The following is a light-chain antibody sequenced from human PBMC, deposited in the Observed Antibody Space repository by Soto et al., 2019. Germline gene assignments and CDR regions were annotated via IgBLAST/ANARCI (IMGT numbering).Light chain of an antibody. CDR1: SSDVGGYNY. CDR2: EVT. Sequence: QSALTQPASVSGSPGQSITISCTGTSSDVGGYNYVSWYQQHPGKAPKLMIYEVTNRPSGVSHRFSGSKSGNTASLTISGLQAEDEADYYCSSYRRSSTLVVFGGGTKLTVL. CDR3: SSYRRSSTLVV. J-gene: IGLJ2*01. V-gene: IGLV2-14*01.